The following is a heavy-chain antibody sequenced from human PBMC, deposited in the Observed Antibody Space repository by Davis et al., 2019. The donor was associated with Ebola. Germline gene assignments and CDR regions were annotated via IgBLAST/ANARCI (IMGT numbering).Heavy chain of an antibody. CDR3: ARDPSWFNP. CDR2: IYSGGST. CDR1: GFTVSSNY. V-gene: IGHV3-53*01. J-gene: IGHJ5*02. Sequence: GESLKILCAASGFTVSSNYMSWVRQAPGKGLEWVSVIYSGGSTYYAHSVKGRFTISRDNSKNTLYLQMNSLRTEDTAVDYCARDPSWFNPWGQRTLVTVSS.